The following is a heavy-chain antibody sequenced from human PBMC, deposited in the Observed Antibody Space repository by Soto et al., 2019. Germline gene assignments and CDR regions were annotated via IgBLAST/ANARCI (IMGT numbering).Heavy chain of an antibody. Sequence: QVQLQESGPGLEKASETLSLTCTVSGGSMSGYYWSWIRQPPGKGLGWIGFIYDSGTSNYNPSLRGRGNLSIDTSKNQFSLMLTSVTAADTAVYYCARVYHIVVVSAVRGAFDIWGQGTMITVPS. CDR2: IYDSGTS. CDR3: ARVYHIVVVSAVRGAFDI. V-gene: IGHV4-59*01. CDR1: GGSMSGYY. J-gene: IGHJ3*02. D-gene: IGHD2-21*02.